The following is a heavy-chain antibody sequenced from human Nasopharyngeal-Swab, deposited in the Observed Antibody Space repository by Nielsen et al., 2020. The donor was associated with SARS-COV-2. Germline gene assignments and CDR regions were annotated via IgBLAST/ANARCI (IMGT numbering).Heavy chain of an antibody. CDR2: IRSKTYGGAP. D-gene: IGHD1-26*01. J-gene: IGHJ3*02. CDR1: GFTFGDYA. Sequence: GGSLRLSCTTSGFTFGDYAMSWFRKATGKGLEWVGFIRSKTYGGAPEYAASVKGRFTISRDGAESIAYLQMNSLETEDTGVYYCARSVGSFYGQGAFDIWGQGTMVTVSS. V-gene: IGHV3-49*01. CDR3: ARSVGSFYGQGAFDI.